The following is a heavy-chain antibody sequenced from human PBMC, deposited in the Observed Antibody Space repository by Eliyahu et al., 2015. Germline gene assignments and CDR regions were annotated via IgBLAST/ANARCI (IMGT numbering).Heavy chain of an antibody. Sequence: EVQLVESGGGLVQPGGSLRXSCAASGFTFSSYWMHWVRQAPGKGLVWVARIVMGGSSTYYADSVKGRFTISRDNGMDTLYLDMNSLRAEDTAVYFCVRGGTGYGNFDLWGQGSLVTVSS. D-gene: IGHD5-12*01. CDR2: IVMGGSST. V-gene: IGHV3-74*01. CDR1: GFTFSSYW. J-gene: IGHJ4*02. CDR3: VRGGTGYGNFDL.